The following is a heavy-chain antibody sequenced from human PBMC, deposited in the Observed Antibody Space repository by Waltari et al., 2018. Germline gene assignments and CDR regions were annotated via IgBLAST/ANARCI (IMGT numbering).Heavy chain of an antibody. Sequence: VQLHQWGAGLLKPSQTLSITCALSGGPFTDSAWSWIRQSPDQGLEWIGEISRSGRTNYNPSLKGRVTMSVDTIKKQCSLKLTSVTAADTAVYFCARTWGYSPPLGWFDPWGRGTRVTVSS. CDR1: GGPFTDSA. CDR2: ISRSGRT. D-gene: IGHD1-26*01. CDR3: ARTWGYSPPLGWFDP. V-gene: IGHV4-34*01. J-gene: IGHJ5*02.